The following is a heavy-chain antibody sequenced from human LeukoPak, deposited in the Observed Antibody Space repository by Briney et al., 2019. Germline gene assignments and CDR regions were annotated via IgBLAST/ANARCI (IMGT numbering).Heavy chain of an antibody. CDR3: AKDRSIAARPRSSPFDY. CDR1: GYTFTSYG. Sequence: ASVKVSCKASGYTFTSYGISWVRQAPGQGLEWMGWISAYNGNTNYAQKLQGRVTMTTDISTSTAYMELRSLRSDDTAVYYCAKDRSIAARPRSSPFDYWGQGTLVTVSS. V-gene: IGHV1-18*01. D-gene: IGHD6-6*01. CDR2: ISAYNGNT. J-gene: IGHJ4*02.